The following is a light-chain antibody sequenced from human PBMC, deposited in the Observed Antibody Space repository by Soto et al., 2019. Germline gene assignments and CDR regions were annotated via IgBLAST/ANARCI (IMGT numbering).Light chain of an antibody. Sequence: DIQMTQSPSSLSASVGDRVTITCQASQGISNYLAWYQQKPGKVPKLLIYAASTLQSGVPSRFSGSGSGTDFTLTISSLQPEDVATYYCQKYNSAPPGGFGGGTKVEIK. V-gene: IGKV1-27*01. CDR1: QGISNY. CDR3: QKYNSAPPGG. J-gene: IGKJ4*01. CDR2: AAS.